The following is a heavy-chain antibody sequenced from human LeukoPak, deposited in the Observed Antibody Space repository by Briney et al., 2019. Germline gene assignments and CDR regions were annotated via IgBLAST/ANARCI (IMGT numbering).Heavy chain of an antibody. V-gene: IGHV3-30-3*01. CDR3: ARGIRRAIAAALDY. CDR2: ISYDGSNK. D-gene: IGHD6-13*01. CDR1: GYTFSSYA. J-gene: IGHJ4*02. Sequence: WRSLRLSCAASGYTFSSYAMHWVRQAPGKGLEWVAVISYDGSNKYYADSVKGRFTISRDNSKNTLYLQMNSLRAEDTAVYYCARGIRRAIAAALDYWGQGTLVTVSS.